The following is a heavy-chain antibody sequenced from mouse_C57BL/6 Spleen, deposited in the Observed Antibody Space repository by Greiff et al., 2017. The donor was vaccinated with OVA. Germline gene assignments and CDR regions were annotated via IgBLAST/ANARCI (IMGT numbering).Heavy chain of an antibody. CDR2: INPNNGGT. D-gene: IGHD2-5*01. Sequence: EVQLQQSGPELVKPGASVKISCTASGYTFTDYYMNWVKQSHGKSLEWIGDINPNNGGTSYNQKFKGKDTLTVDKSSSTAYMELRSLTSEDSAVYYCARWGYSKAMDYWGQGTSVTVSS. V-gene: IGHV1-26*01. CDR3: ARWGYSKAMDY. CDR1: GYTFTDYY. J-gene: IGHJ4*01.